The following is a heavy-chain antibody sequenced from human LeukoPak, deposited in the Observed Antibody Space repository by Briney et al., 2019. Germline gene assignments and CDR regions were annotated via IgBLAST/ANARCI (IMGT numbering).Heavy chain of an antibody. V-gene: IGHV3-23*01. CDR2: ISGSGGST. CDR3: ARGEDGIAAAGYFDY. CDR1: GFPFTSYG. J-gene: IGHJ4*02. D-gene: IGHD6-13*01. Sequence: GGSLRLSCAASGFPFTSYGMSWVRPAPGKGLEWVSGISGSGGSTYYADSVKGRFTISRDNAKNSLYLQMNSLRAEDTAVYYCARGEDGIAAAGYFDYWGQGTLVTVSS.